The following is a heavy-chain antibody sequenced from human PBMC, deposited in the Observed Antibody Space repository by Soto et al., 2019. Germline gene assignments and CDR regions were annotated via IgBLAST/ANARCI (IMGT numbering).Heavy chain of an antibody. CDR1: GYTFNKYI. CDR3: ARGDLEAAGQLDS. Sequence: ASVKVSCKASGYTFNKYIIHWVRQAPGQRLEEMGWINAGNGYTTYTQNLQDRVTITRDTSANTAYMEVTSLTFEDTAVYFCARGDLEAAGQLDSWGQGTLVTVSS. CDR2: INAGNGYT. V-gene: IGHV1-3*01. D-gene: IGHD6-13*01. J-gene: IGHJ4*02.